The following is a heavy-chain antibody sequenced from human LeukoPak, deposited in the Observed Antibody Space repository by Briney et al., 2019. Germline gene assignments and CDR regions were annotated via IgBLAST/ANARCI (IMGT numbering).Heavy chain of an antibody. Sequence: PGGSLRLSCVASGFTFSSYWMYTVRQAPGKGLVWVSRINSDGSITSYADSVKGRFTISRDNAKNTLYLQMNSLRAEDTSVYYCARERNTGSSYEKLFEHWGQGSLVSVSS. CDR2: INSDGSIT. CDR3: ARERNTGSSYEKLFEH. D-gene: IGHD1-26*01. CDR1: GFTFSSYW. V-gene: IGHV3-74*01. J-gene: IGHJ4*02.